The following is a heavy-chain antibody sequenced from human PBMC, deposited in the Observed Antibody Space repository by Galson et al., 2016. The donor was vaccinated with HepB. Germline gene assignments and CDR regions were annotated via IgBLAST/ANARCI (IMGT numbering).Heavy chain of an antibody. CDR3: AHSKLAVAGRWVEYFQH. V-gene: IGHV3-23*01. CDR1: GFSFSNFA. J-gene: IGHJ1*01. D-gene: IGHD6-19*01. CDR2: ISVNAGRD. Sequence: SLRLSCAASGFSFSNFAMSWVRQAPGKGLELVSAISVNAGRDFYAVSVRGRFTIYRDSSNNMLYLQMTNMDPVDTATYYCAHSKLAVAGRWVEYFQHWGQGTLVTVSS.